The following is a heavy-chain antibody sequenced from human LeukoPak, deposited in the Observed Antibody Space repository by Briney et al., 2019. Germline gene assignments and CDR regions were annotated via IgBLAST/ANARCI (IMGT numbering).Heavy chain of an antibody. D-gene: IGHD3-3*02. V-gene: IGHV3-48*04. CDR2: ISSSSSTI. J-gene: IGHJ6*03. CDR3: ARAGLIFGVATGYYYYMDV. CDR1: GFTFSSYS. Sequence: GGSLRLSCAASGFTFSSYSMNWVRQAPGKGLEGVSYISSSSSTIYYADSVKGRFTISRDNAKNSLYLQMNSLRAEDTAVYYCARAGLIFGVATGYYYYMDVWGKGTTVTVSS.